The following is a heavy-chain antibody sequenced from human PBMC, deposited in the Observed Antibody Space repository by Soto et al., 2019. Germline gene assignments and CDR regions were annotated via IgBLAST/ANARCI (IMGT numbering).Heavy chain of an antibody. CDR1: GGTFSSYA. J-gene: IGHJ6*02. CDR2: IIPIFGTA. D-gene: IGHD3-22*01. Sequence: SVKVSCKASGGTFSSYAISWVRQAPGQGLEWMGGIIPIFGTANYAQKFQGRVTITADKSTSTAYMELSSLRSEDTAVYYCASGAGAVNYYDSSGYYLPYYYYYGMDVWGQGTTVTVSS. V-gene: IGHV1-69*06. CDR3: ASGAGAVNYYDSSGYYLPYYYYYGMDV.